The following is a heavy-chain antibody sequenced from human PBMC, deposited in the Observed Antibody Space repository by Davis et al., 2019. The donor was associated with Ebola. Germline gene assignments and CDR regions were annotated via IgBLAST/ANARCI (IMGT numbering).Heavy chain of an antibody. J-gene: IGHJ6*02. CDR2: INAGNGDT. V-gene: IGHV1-3*01. Sequence: AASVKVSCKTSGYTFTSYAMYWVRQAPGQRLEWMGWINAGNGDTKYSQNFQGRVTITRDTSASTAYMELSSLRSEDTAVYYCAREGTGDGFIYYYGMDVWGQGTTVTVSS. CDR3: AREGTGDGFIYYYGMDV. D-gene: IGHD1-1*01. CDR1: GYTFTSYA.